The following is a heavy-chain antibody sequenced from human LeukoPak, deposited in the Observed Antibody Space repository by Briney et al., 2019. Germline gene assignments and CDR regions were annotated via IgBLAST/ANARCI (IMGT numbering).Heavy chain of an antibody. CDR3: VRGTGY. CDR2: ISSNGDNT. J-gene: IGHJ4*02. V-gene: IGHV3-64D*06. CDR1: GFTFSTYV. Sequence: HPGGSLRLSCSVSGFTFSTYVMHWVHQAPGKGLEYVSAISSNGDNTYYADFVKGRFTISRDNSKNTLYLQMSSLRADDTAVYYCVRGTGYWGQGTLVTVSS.